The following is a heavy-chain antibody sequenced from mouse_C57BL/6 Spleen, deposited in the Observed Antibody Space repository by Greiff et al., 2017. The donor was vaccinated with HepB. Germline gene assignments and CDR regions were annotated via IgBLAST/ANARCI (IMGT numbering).Heavy chain of an antibody. D-gene: IGHD1-1*01. CDR3: ARRSPYGSSNYYFDY. J-gene: IGHJ2*01. CDR2: INPSTGGT. CDR1: GYSFTGYY. Sequence: EVQLQQSGPELVKPGASVKISCKASGYSFTGYYMNWVKQSPEKSLEWIGEINPSTGGTTYNQKFKAKATLTVDKSSSTAYMQLKSLTSEDSAVYYCARRSPYGSSNYYFDYWGQGTTLTVSS. V-gene: IGHV1-42*01.